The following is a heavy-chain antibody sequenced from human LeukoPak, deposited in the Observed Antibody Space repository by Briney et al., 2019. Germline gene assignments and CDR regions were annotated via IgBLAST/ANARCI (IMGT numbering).Heavy chain of an antibody. D-gene: IGHD3-22*01. CDR1: GGSISSSSYY. Sequence: SSETLPLTCTVSGGSISSSSYYWGWIRQPPGKGLEWIGSIYYSGSTYYNPSLKSRVTISVDTSKNQFSLKLSSVTAADTAVYYCAQSTYYYDSSGYTFDYWGQGTLVTVSS. V-gene: IGHV4-39*07. J-gene: IGHJ4*02. CDR2: IYYSGST. CDR3: AQSTYYYDSSGYTFDY.